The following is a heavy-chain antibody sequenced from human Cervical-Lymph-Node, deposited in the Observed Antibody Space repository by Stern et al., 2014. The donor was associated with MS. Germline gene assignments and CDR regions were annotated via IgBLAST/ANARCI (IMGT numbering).Heavy chain of an antibody. Sequence: VQLVESGGGLVKPGGSLRLSCAASGFTFSAYYMSWIRQAPGKGLELVSYISRIGSTIYYAASVKGRFTISRDNAKNSLYLQMNSLRAEDTAVYYCARDYTDSRGYPYYFDYWGQGTLVTVSS. J-gene: IGHJ4*02. V-gene: IGHV3-11*01. CDR1: GFTFSAYY. CDR2: ISRIGSTI. CDR3: ARDYTDSRGYPYYFDY. D-gene: IGHD3-22*01.